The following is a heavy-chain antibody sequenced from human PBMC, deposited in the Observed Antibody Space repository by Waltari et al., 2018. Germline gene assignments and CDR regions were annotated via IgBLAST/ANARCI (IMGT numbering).Heavy chain of an antibody. CDR3: ARLAHDYGDYVAYYYMDV. Sequence: QVQLQQWGAGLLKPSETLSLTCAVYGGSFSGYYWSWIRQPPGKGLEWIGEINHSGSTNYNPSLKSRVTISVDTSKNQFSLKLSSVTAADTAVYYCARLAHDYGDYVAYYYMDVWGKGTTLTVSS. CDR2: INHSGST. D-gene: IGHD4-17*01. CDR1: GGSFSGYY. V-gene: IGHV4-34*01. J-gene: IGHJ6*03.